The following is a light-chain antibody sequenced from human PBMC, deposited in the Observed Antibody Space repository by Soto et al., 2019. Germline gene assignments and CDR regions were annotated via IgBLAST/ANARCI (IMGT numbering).Light chain of an antibody. Sequence: QSALTQPASVAGSPGQSITISCTGVSGDVGNYNLVSWYQQHPGKAPTLIIYDGNRRPSGASNRFSGSTSGDTASLTISGLQAEDEADFYCCLYVGSSTVFAGGTQLTVL. V-gene: IGLV2-23*01. CDR2: DGN. J-gene: IGLJ7*01. CDR3: CLYVGSSTV. CDR1: SGDVGNYNL.